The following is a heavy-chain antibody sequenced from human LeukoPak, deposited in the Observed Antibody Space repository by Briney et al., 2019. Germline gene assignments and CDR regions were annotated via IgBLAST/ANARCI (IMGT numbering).Heavy chain of an antibody. D-gene: IGHD3-9*01. J-gene: IGHJ4*02. Sequence: PSETLCLTCTVPGGSISSGDYGGWIRRPPGKGLEWIGSIYHSGSTYYNPSLKSRVTISVDTSKNQFSLKLSSVTAADTAVYYCLRLLTQADYWGQGTLVTVSS. CDR2: IYHSGST. CDR1: GGSISSGDY. V-gene: IGHV4-38-2*02. CDR3: LRLLTQADY.